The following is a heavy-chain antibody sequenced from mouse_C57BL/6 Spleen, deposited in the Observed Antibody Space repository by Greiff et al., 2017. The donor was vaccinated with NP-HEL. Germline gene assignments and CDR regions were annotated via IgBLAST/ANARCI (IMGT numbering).Heavy chain of an antibody. Sequence: EVKLMESGGDLVKPGGSLKLSCAASGFTFSSYGMSWVRQTPDKRLEWVATISSGGSYTYYPDSVKGRFPISRDNAKNTLYLQMSSLKSEDTAMYYCARQANWGCDYWGQGTTLTVSS. J-gene: IGHJ2*01. V-gene: IGHV5-6*01. CDR2: ISSGGSYT. D-gene: IGHD4-1*01. CDR1: GFTFSSYG. CDR3: ARQANWGCDY.